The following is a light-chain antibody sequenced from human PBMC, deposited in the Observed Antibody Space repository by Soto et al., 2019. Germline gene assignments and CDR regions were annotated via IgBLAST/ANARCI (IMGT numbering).Light chain of an antibody. V-gene: IGLV2-14*01. CDR2: EVT. CDR3: QTYDSSLSGLYV. J-gene: IGLJ1*01. Sequence: QSALTQPASVSGSPGQSITISCTGTSSDVGKYNYVSWYQQHPGKAPKLIIYEVTNRPSGVSNRFSGSKSGNTASLTISGLQAEDEGDYYCQTYDSSLSGLYVFGTGTKLTVL. CDR1: SSDVGKYNY.